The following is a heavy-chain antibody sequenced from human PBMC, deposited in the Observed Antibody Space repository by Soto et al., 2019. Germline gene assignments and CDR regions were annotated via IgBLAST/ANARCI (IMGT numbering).Heavy chain of an antibody. D-gene: IGHD3-3*01. CDR3: AKYEVRTMFAY. V-gene: IGHV4-39*01. CDR2: IFYTVNS. CDR1: GGSINRNNYY. Sequence: SETLSLTCTVSGGSINRNNYYWGWIRQPPGKGLEWIGSIFYTVNSYYNPSLKSRVTISVDTSKNQFSLRLNSVTAADTAVYYCAKYEVRTMFAYWGQGTLVTVSS. J-gene: IGHJ4*02.